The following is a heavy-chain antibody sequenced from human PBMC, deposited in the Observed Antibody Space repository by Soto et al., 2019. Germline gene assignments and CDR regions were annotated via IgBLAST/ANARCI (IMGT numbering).Heavy chain of an antibody. CDR1: GGSISSYY. J-gene: IGHJ3*02. V-gene: IGHV4-59*01. CDR2: IYYSGST. Sequence: SETLSLTCTVSGGSISSYYWSWIRQPPGKGLEWIGYIYYSGSTNYNPSLKSRVTISVDTSKNQFSLKLSSVTAADTAVYYCARDRMQDAFDIWGQGTMVTVSS. CDR3: ARDRMQDAFDI. D-gene: IGHD2-15*01.